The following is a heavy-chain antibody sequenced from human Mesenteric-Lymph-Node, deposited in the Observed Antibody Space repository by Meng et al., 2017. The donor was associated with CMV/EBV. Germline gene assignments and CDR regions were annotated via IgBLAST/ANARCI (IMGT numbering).Heavy chain of an antibody. V-gene: IGHV4-39*07. Sequence: SETLSLTCTVSGGSISSPTYYWGWIRQPPGKGLEWIGSIYYSGSTYYNPSLKSRVTISVDTSKNQFSLKLSSVTAADTAVYYCARVKGRRYFDYWGQGTLVTVSS. CDR3: ARVKGRRYFDY. CDR1: GGSISSPTYY. D-gene: IGHD3-22*01. J-gene: IGHJ4*02. CDR2: IYYSGST.